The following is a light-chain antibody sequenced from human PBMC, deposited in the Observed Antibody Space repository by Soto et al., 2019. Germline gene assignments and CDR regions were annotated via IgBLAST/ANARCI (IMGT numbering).Light chain of an antibody. J-gene: IGKJ1*01. CDR1: QSVNHW. CDR2: DAS. CDR3: QQYNSYWT. Sequence: DIQMTQYPSTLSASIGERVTISCRASQSVNHWLAWYQRKPGIAPKLLIHDASTLESGIPSRFSGSGSGTEFTLTISSLQPDDFATYYCQQYNSYWTFGQGTKVDIK. V-gene: IGKV1-5*01.